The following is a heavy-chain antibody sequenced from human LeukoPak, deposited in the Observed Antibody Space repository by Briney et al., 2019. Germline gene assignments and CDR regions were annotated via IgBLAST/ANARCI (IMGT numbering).Heavy chain of an antibody. J-gene: IGHJ4*02. Sequence: SETLSLTCTVSGGSISSGGYYWSWIRQPPGKGLEWIGEINHSGSTNYNPSLKSRVTISVDTSKNQFSLKLSSVTAADTAVYYCASGLRIAARSGSPSWGQGTLVTVSS. CDR3: ASGLRIAARSGSPS. D-gene: IGHD6-6*01. CDR2: INHSGST. V-gene: IGHV4-39*07. CDR1: GGSISSGGYY.